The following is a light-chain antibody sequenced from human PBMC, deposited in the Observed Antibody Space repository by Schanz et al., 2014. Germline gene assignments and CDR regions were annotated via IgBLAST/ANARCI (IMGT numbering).Light chain of an antibody. Sequence: EIVMTQSPATLSVSPGERATLSCRASQSVSSNLAWYQQKPGQAPRLLIYGASTRATGIPARFSGSGSGTEFTLTISRLEPEDFAVYYCQQYGNSVRTFGQGTKLEIK. CDR1: QSVSSN. CDR3: QQYGNSVRT. CDR2: GAS. J-gene: IGKJ2*01. V-gene: IGKV3-15*01.